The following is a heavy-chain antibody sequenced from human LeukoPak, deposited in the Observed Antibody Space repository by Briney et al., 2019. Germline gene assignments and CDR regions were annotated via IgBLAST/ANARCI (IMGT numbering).Heavy chain of an antibody. CDR1: GFTFSSYA. CDR3: ARPAGWIAARFSPLDY. Sequence: GGSLRLSCAASGFTFSSYAMHWVRQAPGKGLEWVAVISYDGSNKYYADSVKGRFTISRDNSKNTLYLQMNSLRAEDTAVYYCARPAGWIAARFSPLDYWGQGTLVTVSS. J-gene: IGHJ4*02. D-gene: IGHD6-6*01. V-gene: IGHV3-30*01. CDR2: ISYDGSNK.